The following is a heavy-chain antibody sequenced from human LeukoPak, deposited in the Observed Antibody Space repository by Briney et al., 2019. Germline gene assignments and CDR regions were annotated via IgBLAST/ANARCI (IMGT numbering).Heavy chain of an antibody. V-gene: IGHV4-30-4*08. CDR3: ARSGRHLVGATGFDY. CDR2: IYYSGST. J-gene: IGHJ4*02. Sequence: SETLSLTCTVSVGSISSGDYYWSWIRQPPGKGLEWIGYIYYSGSTYYNPSLKSRATISVDTSKNQFSLKLSSVTAADTAVYYCARSGRHLVGATGFDYWGEGTLVTVSS. CDR1: VGSISSGDYY. D-gene: IGHD1-26*01.